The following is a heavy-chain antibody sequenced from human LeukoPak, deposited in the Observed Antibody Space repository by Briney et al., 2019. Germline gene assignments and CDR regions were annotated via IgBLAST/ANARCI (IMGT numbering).Heavy chain of an antibody. CDR3: ARVRGSKSMDF. J-gene: IGHJ6*02. D-gene: IGHD3-10*01. CDR1: GFTFSSYW. V-gene: IGHV3-7*01. CDR2: IKQDGSEK. Sequence: PGGSLRLSCAASGFTFSSYWKNWVRQAPGKGLECVANIKQDGSEKYYVDSVKGRFTISRDNAKNSLYLQMNSLRVEDTAVYYCARVRGSKSMDFWGQGTTVTVSS.